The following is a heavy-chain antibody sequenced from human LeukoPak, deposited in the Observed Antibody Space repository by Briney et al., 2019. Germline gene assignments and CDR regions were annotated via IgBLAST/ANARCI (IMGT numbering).Heavy chain of an antibody. Sequence: GGSLRLSCAASGFTFSSYAMSWVRQAPGKGLEWASGISGSGGGTHYADSVKGRFTISRDNSKNTLDLQMNSLRAEDTAVYYCEKGGINYFAYWGQETLVTVPS. CDR2: ISGSGGGT. CDR3: EKGGINYFAY. D-gene: IGHD1-26*01. V-gene: IGHV3-23*01. J-gene: IGHJ4*02. CDR1: GFTFSSYA.